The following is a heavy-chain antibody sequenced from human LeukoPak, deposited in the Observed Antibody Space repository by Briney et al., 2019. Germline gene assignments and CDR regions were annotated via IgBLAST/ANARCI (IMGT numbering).Heavy chain of an antibody. Sequence: GGSLRLSCAASGFTFNSYTMNWARQAPGKGLEWVSSISSSGSYKYYADSVKGRFTISRDNAKNSLYLQMNSLRPEDTAVYYCARDPSEASHPYYFDYWAQGTLVTVSS. J-gene: IGHJ4*02. CDR3: ARDPSEASHPYYFDY. CDR1: GFTFNSYT. V-gene: IGHV3-21*01. CDR2: ISSSGSYK.